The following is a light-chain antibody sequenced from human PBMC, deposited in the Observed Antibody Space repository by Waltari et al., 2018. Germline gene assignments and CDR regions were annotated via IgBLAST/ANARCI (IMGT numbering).Light chain of an antibody. CDR1: QSISRY. CDR3: QNHERLPAM. J-gene: IGKJ1*01. Sequence: EIVLTQSPGTLSLSPGERATLACRDSQSISRYLAWYQQKPGQAPRLLIYAASSRATGIPDRFSGSGSGTDFSLTISRLEPEDFAVYYCQNHERLPAMFGQGTKVEIK. CDR2: AAS. V-gene: IGKV3-20*01.